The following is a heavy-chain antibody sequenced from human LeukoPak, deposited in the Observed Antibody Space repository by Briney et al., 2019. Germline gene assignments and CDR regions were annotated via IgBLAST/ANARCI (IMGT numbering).Heavy chain of an antibody. J-gene: IGHJ4*02. Sequence: GGSLRLSCAASGFTFSSYWMSWVRQPPGKGLEWVANIKQDGSEKNYVDSVKGRFTISRDNAKNSLYLQMNSLRAEDTAVYYCARYGGWYCFDYWGQGTLVTVSS. V-gene: IGHV3-7*04. D-gene: IGHD4-23*01. CDR3: ARYGGWYCFDY. CDR2: IKQDGSEK. CDR1: GFTFSSYW.